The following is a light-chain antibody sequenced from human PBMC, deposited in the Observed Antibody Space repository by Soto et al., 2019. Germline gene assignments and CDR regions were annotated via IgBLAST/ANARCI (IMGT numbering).Light chain of an antibody. CDR2: DAS. CDR1: QTISSW. J-gene: IGKJ1*01. CDR3: QQYNSYTWT. Sequence: DIQMAQAPSTLSGSVGDGVTITCRASQTISSWLAWYQQKPGKAPKLLIYDASSLESGVPSRFSGSGSGTEFTLTISSLQPDDFATYYCQQYNSYTWTFGQGTKV. V-gene: IGKV1-5*01.